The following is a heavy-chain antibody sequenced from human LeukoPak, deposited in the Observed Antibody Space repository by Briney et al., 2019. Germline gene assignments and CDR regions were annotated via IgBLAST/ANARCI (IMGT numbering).Heavy chain of an antibody. J-gene: IGHJ4*02. Sequence: GGSLRLSCAASGFTFSSYWMSWVRQAPGKGLEWVANIKQDGSEKYYVDSVKGRFTISRDNAKNSLYLEMNSLRAEDTAVYYCARDPRYSSGWYHDYWGQGTLVTVSS. CDR1: GFTFSSYW. D-gene: IGHD6-19*01. CDR3: ARDPRYSSGWYHDY. CDR2: IKQDGSEK. V-gene: IGHV3-7*01.